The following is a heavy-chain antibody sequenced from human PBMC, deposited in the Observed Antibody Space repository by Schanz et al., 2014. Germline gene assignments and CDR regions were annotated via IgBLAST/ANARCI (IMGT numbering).Heavy chain of an antibody. CDR1: GFIFGDYA. Sequence: QVQLVESGGGVVQPGRSLRLSCAASGFIFGDYAIHWVRQAPGKGLEWVAAISNHGLNTYFGDSVKGRFTISRDNAKNTLYLQMNSVRAEDSAVYYCTRGSGSRSYGWYYDSWGQGTLVTVSS. J-gene: IGHJ4*02. CDR2: ISNHGLNT. V-gene: IGHV3-30*03. D-gene: IGHD3-10*01. CDR3: TRGSGSRSYGWYYDS.